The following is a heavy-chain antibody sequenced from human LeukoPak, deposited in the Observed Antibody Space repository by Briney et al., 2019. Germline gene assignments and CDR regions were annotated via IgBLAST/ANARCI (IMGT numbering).Heavy chain of an antibody. Sequence: SETLCLTFVVSGGSIISYSWCWIRQPPGKGLEWLGYTYNSGSTNYNPSLKSRVTISVDTSKNQFSLKLSSVTAADTAVYYCARQRSESDDAFQIWGQGTMVTVAS. CDR2: TYNSGST. CDR3: ARQRSESDDAFQI. D-gene: IGHD3-10*01. CDR1: GGSIISYS. V-gene: IGHV4-59*08. J-gene: IGHJ3*02.